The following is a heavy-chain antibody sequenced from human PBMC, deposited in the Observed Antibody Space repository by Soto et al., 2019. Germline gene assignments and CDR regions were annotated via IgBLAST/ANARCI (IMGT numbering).Heavy chain of an antibody. Sequence: GGSLRLSCAASGFTFSSYAMSWVRQAPGKGLEWVSVISGSDDSAYYADSVKGRFTISRDNSKNTLYLQMNSLRAEDTAVYYCAKRSSSSTFDYWGQGTLVTVSS. V-gene: IGHV3-23*01. J-gene: IGHJ4*02. CDR1: GFTFSSYA. CDR3: AKRSSSSTFDY. D-gene: IGHD6-6*01. CDR2: ISGSDDSA.